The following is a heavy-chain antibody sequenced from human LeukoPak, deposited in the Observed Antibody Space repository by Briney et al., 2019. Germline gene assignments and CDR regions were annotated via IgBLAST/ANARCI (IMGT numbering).Heavy chain of an antibody. J-gene: IGHJ4*02. CDR2: IKSKTDGGTI. D-gene: IGHD1-26*01. Sequence: GESLRLSCAASGFTFSNAWMSWVRQAPGKGLKWVGRIKSKTDGGTIDYAAPVKGRFTISRDDSKNTLSLQMNSLKTEDTAVYYCTGQLVGVLSGNYWGQGALVTVSS. CDR1: GFTFSNAW. CDR3: TGQLVGVLSGNY. V-gene: IGHV3-15*01.